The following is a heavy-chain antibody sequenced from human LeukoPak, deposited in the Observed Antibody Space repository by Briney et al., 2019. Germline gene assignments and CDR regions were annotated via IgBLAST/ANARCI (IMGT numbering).Heavy chain of an antibody. Sequence: PSETLSLTCTVSGDSISTSNYYWGWIRQSPGKELEWIASVYRSGSTYYNPSLRSRVTLSVDTSQNHFFLNLTSVTAADTAVYFCARHSGGNSGNYYIGTNWFDPWGQGTLVTVSS. CDR2: VYRSGST. D-gene: IGHD3-10*01. CDR3: ARHSGGNSGNYYIGTNWFDP. J-gene: IGHJ5*02. CDR1: GDSISTSNYY. V-gene: IGHV4-39*01.